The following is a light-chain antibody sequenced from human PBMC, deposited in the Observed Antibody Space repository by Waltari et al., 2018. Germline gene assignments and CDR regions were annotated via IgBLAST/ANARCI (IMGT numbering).Light chain of an antibody. CDR1: SSDVGGYNS. Sequence: QSALTQPASVSGSPGQSITISCTGTSSDVGGYNSVSWYQQHPGKAPKLMIYEVSNRPSGVSNRFSGSKSGNTASLTISGLQAEDEADYYCSSYTSSRGYVVFGGGTKLTVL. J-gene: IGLJ2*01. CDR2: EVS. V-gene: IGLV2-14*01. CDR3: SSYTSSRGYVV.